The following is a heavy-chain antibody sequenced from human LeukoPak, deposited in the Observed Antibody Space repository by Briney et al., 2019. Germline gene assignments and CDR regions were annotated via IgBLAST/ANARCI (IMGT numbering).Heavy chain of an antibody. CDR2: ISYDGSNK. CDR1: GFTFSSYG. V-gene: IGHV3-30*18. D-gene: IGHD3-22*01. J-gene: IGHJ4*02. CDR3: AKLVDSSGYFIFDC. Sequence: GRSLRLSCAASGFTFSSYGMHWVRQAPGKGLEWVAVISYDGSNKYYADSVKGRFTISRDNSKNTLYLQMNSLRAEDTAVYYCAKLVDSSGYFIFDCWGQGTLVTVSS.